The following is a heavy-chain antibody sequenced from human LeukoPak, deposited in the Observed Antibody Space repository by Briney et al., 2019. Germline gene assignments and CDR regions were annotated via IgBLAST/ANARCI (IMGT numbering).Heavy chain of an antibody. CDR2: IIPIFGIA. CDR1: GGTFSSYA. D-gene: IGHD2-2*01. V-gene: IGHV1-69*04. CDR3: ARTRVKRRTSSKYYYGMDV. J-gene: IGHJ6*02. Sequence: SVKVSCKASGGTFSSYAISWVRQAPGQGLEWMGRIIPIFGIANYAQKFQGRVTITADKSTSTAYMELSSLRSEDTAVYYCARTRVKRRTSSKYYYGMDVWGQGTTVTVSS.